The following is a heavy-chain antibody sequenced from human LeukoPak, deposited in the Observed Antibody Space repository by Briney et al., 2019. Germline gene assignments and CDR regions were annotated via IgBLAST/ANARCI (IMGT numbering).Heavy chain of an antibody. J-gene: IGHJ6*03. Sequence: SETLSLTCTVSGGSISSGSYYWSWIRQPPGKGLEWIGYIYYSGSTNYNPSLKSRVTISVDTSKNQFSLKLSSVTAADTAVYYCARAYGYNLYYYYYMDVWGKGTTVTISS. CDR1: GGSISSGSYY. CDR3: ARAYGYNLYYYYYMDV. D-gene: IGHD5-24*01. V-gene: IGHV4-61*01. CDR2: IYYSGST.